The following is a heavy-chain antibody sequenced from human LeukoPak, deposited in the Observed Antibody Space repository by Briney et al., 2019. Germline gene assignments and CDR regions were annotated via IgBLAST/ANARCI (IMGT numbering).Heavy chain of an antibody. J-gene: IGHJ4*02. Sequence: PGGSLRLSCAASGFTFNRHAMSWVRRAPGKGLERVSVISGSGDATSYADPVKGRFTISRDNSKNTVFLQMNSVRAEDTAVYFCARSDCNSISCYVRDYWGQGTLVTVSS. CDR3: ARSDCNSISCYVRDY. CDR1: GFTFNRHA. D-gene: IGHD2/OR15-2a*01. V-gene: IGHV3-23*01. CDR2: ISGSGDAT.